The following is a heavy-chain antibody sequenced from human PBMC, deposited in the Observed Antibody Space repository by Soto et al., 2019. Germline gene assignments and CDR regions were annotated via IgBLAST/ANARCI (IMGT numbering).Heavy chain of an antibody. CDR3: ARDGVGAKGVDI. J-gene: IGHJ3*02. Sequence: QVQLVQSGAEVKKPGASVKVSCKASGYTFTSYYMHWVRQAPGQGLELMGIINPSGGSTSYAQKFQGRVTMTRDTSTSTVYMELSSLRSEDTAVYYCARDGVGAKGVDIWGQGTMVTVSS. V-gene: IGHV1-46*01. CDR2: INPSGGST. D-gene: IGHD1-26*01. CDR1: GYTFTSYY.